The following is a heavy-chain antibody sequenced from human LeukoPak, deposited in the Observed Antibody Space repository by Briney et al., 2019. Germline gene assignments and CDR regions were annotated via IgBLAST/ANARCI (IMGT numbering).Heavy chain of an antibody. CDR1: GGSISSYY. V-gene: IGHV4-59*01. CDR2: IYYSGST. CDR3: ARAEMATIFDY. Sequence: SETLSLTCTVPGGSISSYYWSWIRQPPGKGLEWIGYIYYSGSTNYNPSLKSRVTISVDTSKNQFSLKLSSVTAADTAVYYCARAEMATIFDYWGQGTLVTVSS. J-gene: IGHJ4*02. D-gene: IGHD5-24*01.